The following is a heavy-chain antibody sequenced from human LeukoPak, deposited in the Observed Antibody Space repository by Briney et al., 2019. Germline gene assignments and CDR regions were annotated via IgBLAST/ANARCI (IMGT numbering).Heavy chain of an antibody. CDR3: AADPFFTV. Sequence: AVKVSCKASGVTFTDSALQWVRQARGQRLEWIGWIVVGSGNTNYAQKLQERVTITRDMSTSTAYMELSSLRSEDTAVYYCAADPFFTVWGQGCLVTVYS. CDR2: IVVGSGNT. CDR1: GVTFTDSA. V-gene: IGHV1-58*01. J-gene: IGHJ4*02.